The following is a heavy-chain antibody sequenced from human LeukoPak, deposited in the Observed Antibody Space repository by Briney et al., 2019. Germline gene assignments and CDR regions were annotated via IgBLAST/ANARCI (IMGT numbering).Heavy chain of an antibody. J-gene: IGHJ4*02. CDR3: ARGPYDGTFYFDA. Sequence: SVKVSCKISGGTFGSYGISWVRQAPGQGLEWMGRTIPIRGMTNYAQKFQGRVTITADTSTSTAYMELSSLTSEDTAVYFCARGPYDGTFYFDAWGQGTLVIVSS. D-gene: IGHD3-16*01. CDR1: GGTFGSYG. V-gene: IGHV1-69*04. CDR2: TIPIRGMT.